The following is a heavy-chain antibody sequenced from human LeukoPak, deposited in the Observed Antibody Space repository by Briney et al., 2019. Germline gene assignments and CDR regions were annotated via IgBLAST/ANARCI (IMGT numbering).Heavy chain of an antibody. CDR1: GGTFSSYA. Sequence: EASVKVSCKASGGTFSSYAISWVRQAPGQGLEGMGGIIPIFGTANCAQKFQGRVTITADKSTSTAYMELSSLRSEDTAVYYCAVRAGGDYAPLGDWGQGTLVTVSS. J-gene: IGHJ4*02. CDR3: AVRAGGDYAPLGD. V-gene: IGHV1-69*06. D-gene: IGHD4-17*01. CDR2: IIPIFGTA.